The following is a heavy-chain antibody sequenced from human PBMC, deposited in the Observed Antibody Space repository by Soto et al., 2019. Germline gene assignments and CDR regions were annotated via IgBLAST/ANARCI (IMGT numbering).Heavy chain of an antibody. Sequence: GGSLRLSCAASGFTFSSYGMHWVRQAPGKGLEWVAVISYDGSNKYYADSVKGRFTISRDNSKNTLYLQMNSLRAEDTAVYYCAKDQIAAAGAPFDYWGQGTLVTVSS. V-gene: IGHV3-30*18. CDR2: ISYDGSNK. J-gene: IGHJ4*02. CDR1: GFTFSSYG. CDR3: AKDQIAAAGAPFDY. D-gene: IGHD6-13*01.